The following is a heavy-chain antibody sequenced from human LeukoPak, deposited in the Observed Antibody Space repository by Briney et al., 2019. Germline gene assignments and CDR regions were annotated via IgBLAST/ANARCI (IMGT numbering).Heavy chain of an antibody. CDR2: IYPADSDT. V-gene: IGHV5-51*01. J-gene: IGHJ4*02. CDR3: ARTLGSGYVSVTGNDY. Sequence: GESLKISCKGFGYSFTSDWIGWVRQMPGKGLEWMGIIYPADSDTRYSPSFQGQVTISADKSISTAYLQWSSLKASDTAIYYCARTLGSGYVSVTGNDYWGQGTLVTISS. D-gene: IGHD5-12*01. CDR1: GYSFTSDW.